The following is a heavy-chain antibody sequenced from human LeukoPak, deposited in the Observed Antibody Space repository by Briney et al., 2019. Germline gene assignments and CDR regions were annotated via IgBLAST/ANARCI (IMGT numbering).Heavy chain of an antibody. CDR2: IFYTVAT. J-gene: IGHJ4*02. Sequence: SETLSLTCTVSGDSISSYYSTWIRQPPGKGLEWIGYIFYTVATNYNPSLKSRVTISVDTSKNQFSLELTSVTAADTAVYYCARARTAFNYWGQGTLVTVSS. V-gene: IGHV4-59*01. CDR1: GDSISSYY. CDR3: ARARTAFNY. D-gene: IGHD5-18*01.